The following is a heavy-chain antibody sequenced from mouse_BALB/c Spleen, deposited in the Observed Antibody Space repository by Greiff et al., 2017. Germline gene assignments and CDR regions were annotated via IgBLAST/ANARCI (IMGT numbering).Heavy chain of an antibody. V-gene: IGHV3-2*02. J-gene: IGHJ4*01. CDR1: GYSITSDYA. CDR3: ARDDYLYYYAMDY. Sequence: VQLKESGPGLVKPSQSLSLTCTVTGYSITSDYAWNWIRQFPGNKLEWMGYISYSGSTSYNPSLKSRISITRDTSKNQFFLQLNSVTTEDTATYYCARDDYLYYYAMDYWGQGTSVTVSS. CDR2: ISYSGST. D-gene: IGHD2-4*01.